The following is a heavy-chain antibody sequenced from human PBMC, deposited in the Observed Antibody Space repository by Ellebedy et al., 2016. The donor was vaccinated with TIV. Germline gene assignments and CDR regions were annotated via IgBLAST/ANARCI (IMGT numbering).Heavy chain of an antibody. V-gene: IGHV4-34*01. CDR2: INHSGST. J-gene: IGHJ6*03. D-gene: IGHD3-3*01. Sequence: SETLSLXXAVYGGSFSGYYWSWIRQPPGKGLEWIGEINHSGSTNYNPSLKSRVTISVDTSKNQFSLKLSSVTAADTAVYYCAREERITIFGVVDYYYYYYMDVWGKGTTVTVSS. CDR3: AREERITIFGVVDYYYYYYMDV. CDR1: GGSFSGYY.